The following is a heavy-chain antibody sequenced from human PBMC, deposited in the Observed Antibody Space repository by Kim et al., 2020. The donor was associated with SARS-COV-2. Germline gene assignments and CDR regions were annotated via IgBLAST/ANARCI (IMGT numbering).Heavy chain of an antibody. V-gene: IGHV3-30*03. J-gene: IGHJ4*02. D-gene: IGHD5-18*01. Sequence: GGSLRLSCAASGFTFSSYGIHWVRQAPGKGLEWVAVISYDGRNEHYVDSVKGRFTISRDNSKNTLYLQMNSLRAEDTAVYYCAREYSYGHWLFDYWGQGTLVTVSS. CDR2: ISYDGRNE. CDR1: GFTFSSYG. CDR3: AREYSYGHWLFDY.